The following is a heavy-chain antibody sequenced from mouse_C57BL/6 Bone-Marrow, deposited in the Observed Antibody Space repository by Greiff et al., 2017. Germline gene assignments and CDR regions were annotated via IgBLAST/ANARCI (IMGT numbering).Heavy chain of an antibody. D-gene: IGHD1-1*01. CDR3: ARRGTTVVAVDY. CDR1: GFTFSDYY. CDR2: ISNGGGST. J-gene: IGHJ4*01. Sequence: DVMLVESGGGLVQPGGSLKLSCAASGFTFSDYYMYWVRQTPEKRLEWVAYISNGGGSTYYPDTVKGRFTISRDNAKNTLYLQMSRLKSEDTAMYYCARRGTTVVAVDYGGQGTSVTVSA. V-gene: IGHV5-12*01.